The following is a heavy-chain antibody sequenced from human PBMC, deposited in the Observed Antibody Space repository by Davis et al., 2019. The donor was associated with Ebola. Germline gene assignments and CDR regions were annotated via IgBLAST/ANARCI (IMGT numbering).Heavy chain of an antibody. D-gene: IGHD6-13*01. CDR3: ARSQSTSWYGLFDY. J-gene: IGHJ4*02. V-gene: IGHV1-18*01. Sequence: AASVKVSCKASGYTFTNYGISWVRQAPGQGLEWMGRISAYDGSTNYAQKLQGRVTVTTDTSASTAYMEVRSLTSDDTAVYFCARSQSTSWYGLFDYWGQGTLVTVSS. CDR2: ISAYDGST. CDR1: GYTFTNYG.